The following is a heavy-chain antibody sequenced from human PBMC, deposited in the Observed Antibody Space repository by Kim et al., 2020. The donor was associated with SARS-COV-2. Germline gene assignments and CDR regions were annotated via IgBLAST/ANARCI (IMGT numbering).Heavy chain of an antibody. D-gene: IGHD1-1*01. Sequence: GGSLRLSCAASGFTFATYWMTWVRQAPGKGLEWVANIKQDGSDKNCVDSVKGRFTISRDNDKNSLYLQMNSLRAEDTAVYYCARGGRIERRGYYGMDVWGQGTTVTVSS. CDR1: GFTFATYW. CDR3: ARGGRIERRGYYGMDV. CDR2: IKQDGSDK. V-gene: IGHV3-7*03. J-gene: IGHJ6*02.